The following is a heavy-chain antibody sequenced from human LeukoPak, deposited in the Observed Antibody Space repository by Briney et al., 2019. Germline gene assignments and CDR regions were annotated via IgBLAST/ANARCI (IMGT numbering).Heavy chain of an antibody. V-gene: IGHV4-61*02. CDR3: ARDNVVRDYYYMDV. CDR2: IYSTGST. CDR1: GGSISSGGHY. J-gene: IGHJ6*03. D-gene: IGHD2-8*01. Sequence: SETLSLTCTVSGGSISSGGHYWSWIRQPAGKGLEYLGRIYSTGSTNYNPSLRSRVTISADTSKNHFSLKLSSVTAADTAVYYCARDNVVRDYYYMDVWGKGTTVTVSS.